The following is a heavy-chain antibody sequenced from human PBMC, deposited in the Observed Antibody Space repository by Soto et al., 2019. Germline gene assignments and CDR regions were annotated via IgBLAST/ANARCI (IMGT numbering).Heavy chain of an antibody. CDR2: INPNSGGT. D-gene: IGHD2-8*01. J-gene: IGHJ4*02. CDR3: AREDCTNGVCYKAFDY. V-gene: IGHV1-2*04. Sequence: GASVKVSCKASGYTFTGYYMHWVRQAPGQGLEWMGWINPNSGGTNYAQKFQGWVTMTRDTSISTAYMELSRLRSDDTAVYYCAREDCTNGVCYKAFDYWGQGTLVTVSS. CDR1: GYTFTGYY.